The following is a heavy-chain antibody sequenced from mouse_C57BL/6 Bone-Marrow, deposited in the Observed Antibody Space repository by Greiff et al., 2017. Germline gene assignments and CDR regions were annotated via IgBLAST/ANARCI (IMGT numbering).Heavy chain of an antibody. CDR1: GYTFTSYW. J-gene: IGHJ4*01. V-gene: IGHV1-69*01. CDR2: IDPSDSYT. D-gene: IGHD1-1*02. Sequence: QVQLQQPGAELVMPGASVKLSCKASGYTFTSYWMHWVKQRPGQGLEWIGEIDPSDSYTNYNQKFKGKSTLTVDKSSSTAYMQLSSLTSEDSAVSYCAMNYHFAMYYWGQGTSVTVSS. CDR3: AMNYHFAMYY.